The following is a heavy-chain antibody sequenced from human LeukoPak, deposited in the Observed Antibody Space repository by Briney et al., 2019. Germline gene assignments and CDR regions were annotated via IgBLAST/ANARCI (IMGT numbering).Heavy chain of an antibody. CDR1: GFTFNSYS. CDR2: ISSSSGYI. Sequence: GGSLRLSCAASGFTFNSYSMNWVRQAPGKGLEWVSSISSSSGYIYYADSVKGRFTISRDNAKNSLYLQMNSLRAEDTAVYYCARDQYYDYVSPGYFDYWGQGTLVTVSS. CDR3: ARDQYYDYVSPGYFDY. V-gene: IGHV3-21*01. J-gene: IGHJ4*02. D-gene: IGHD3-16*01.